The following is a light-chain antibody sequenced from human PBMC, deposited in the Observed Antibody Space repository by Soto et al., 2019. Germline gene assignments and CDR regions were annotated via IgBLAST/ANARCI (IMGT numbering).Light chain of an antibody. Sequence: QSVLTQPPSASGTPGQRVTISCSGSSSNIGSNYVYWYQQLPGTAPKLLIYRNNQRPSGVPDRFSGSKSGTSASLAISGLRSEDEADYYCGAWDDSPSGHYVFGTGTKVTVL. V-gene: IGLV1-47*01. CDR1: SSNIGSNY. J-gene: IGLJ1*01. CDR3: GAWDDSPSGHYV. CDR2: RNN.